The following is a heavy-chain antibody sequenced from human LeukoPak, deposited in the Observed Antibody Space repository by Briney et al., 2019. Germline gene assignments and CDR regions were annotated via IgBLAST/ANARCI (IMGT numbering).Heavy chain of an antibody. D-gene: IGHD1-1*01. V-gene: IGHV4-4*07. CDR2: IYTSGST. J-gene: IGHJ6*03. CDR1: GGSISSYY. Sequence: SQTLSLTCTVSGGSISSYYWSWIRQPAGKGLEWIGRIYTSGSTNYNPSLKSRVTMSVDTSKNQFSLKLSSVTAADTAVYYCARDLPLAQRTLKARRDYYYMDVWGKGTTVTVSS. CDR3: ARDLPLAQRTLKARRDYYYMDV.